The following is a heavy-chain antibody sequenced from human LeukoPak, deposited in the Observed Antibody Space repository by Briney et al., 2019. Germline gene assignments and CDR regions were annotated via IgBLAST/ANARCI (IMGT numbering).Heavy chain of an antibody. J-gene: IGHJ4*02. D-gene: IGHD6-25*01. Sequence: QAGGSLRLSCADSRFTFSSYGMSWVRQAPGKGLEWVSSISASGGRTYYADSVKGRFTISRDNSKNTLYLQMNSLRAEDTAVYYCPKRAVPQDYWGQGTLVTVSS. CDR2: ISASGGRT. V-gene: IGHV3-23*01. CDR1: RFTFSSYG. CDR3: PKRAVPQDY.